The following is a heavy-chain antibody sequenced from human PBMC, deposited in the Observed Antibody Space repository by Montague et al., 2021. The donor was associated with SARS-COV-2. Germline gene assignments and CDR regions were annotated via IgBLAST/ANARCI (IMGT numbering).Heavy chain of an antibody. D-gene: IGHD6-13*01. CDR1: GFTFSSYA. CDR2: IPYDGSNK. J-gene: IGHJ3*02. V-gene: IGHV3-30-3*01. Sequence: SLRLSCAASGFTFSSYAMHWVRQAPGKGLEWVAVIPYDGSNKYYADSVKGRFTISRDNSKNTLYLQMNSLRAEDTAVYYCASSYQQLAFDAFDIWGQGTMVTVSS. CDR3: ASSYQQLAFDAFDI.